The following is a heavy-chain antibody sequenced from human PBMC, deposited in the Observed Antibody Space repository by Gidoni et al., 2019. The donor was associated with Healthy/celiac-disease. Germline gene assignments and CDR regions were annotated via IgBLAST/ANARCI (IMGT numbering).Heavy chain of an antibody. CDR3: ARVYSGYDSQPTQFNYYGMDV. Sequence: QVQLVESGGGVVQPGRSLRLSCAASGFTFSSYARHWVRQAPGKGLEWVAVISYDGSNKYYADSVKGRFTISRDNSKNTLYLQMNSLRAEDTAVYYCARVYSGYDSQPTQFNYYGMDVWGQGTTVTVSS. J-gene: IGHJ6*02. CDR2: ISYDGSNK. V-gene: IGHV3-30-3*01. CDR1: GFTFSSYA. D-gene: IGHD5-12*01.